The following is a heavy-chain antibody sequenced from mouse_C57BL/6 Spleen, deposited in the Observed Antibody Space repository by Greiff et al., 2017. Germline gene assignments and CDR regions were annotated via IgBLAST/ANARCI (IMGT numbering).Heavy chain of an antibody. J-gene: IGHJ2*01. CDR1: GFTFSSYG. CDR3: ARQRVHYYGSSYFDY. CDR2: ISSGGSYT. D-gene: IGHD1-1*01. Sequence: EVKLQESGGDLVKPGGSLKLSCAASGFTFSSYGMSWVRQTPDKRLEWVATISSGGSYTYYPDSVKGRFTISRDNAKNTLYLQMSSLKSEDTAMYYCARQRVHYYGSSYFDYWGQGNTLTVSS. V-gene: IGHV5-6*01.